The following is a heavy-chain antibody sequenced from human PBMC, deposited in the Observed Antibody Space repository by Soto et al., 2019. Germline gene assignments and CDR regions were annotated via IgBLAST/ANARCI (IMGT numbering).Heavy chain of an antibody. Sequence: SETLSLTCTVSGGSISSYYWSWIRQPPGKGLEWIGYIYYSGSTNYNPSLKSRVTISVDTSKNQFSLKLSSVTAADTAVYYCARGYEVRATDAFDIWGQGTMVTVS. J-gene: IGHJ3*02. D-gene: IGHD3-10*01. CDR1: GGSISSYY. CDR3: ARGYEVRATDAFDI. CDR2: IYYSGST. V-gene: IGHV4-59*01.